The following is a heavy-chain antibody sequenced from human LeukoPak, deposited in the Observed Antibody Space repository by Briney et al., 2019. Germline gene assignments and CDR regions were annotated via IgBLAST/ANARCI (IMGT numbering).Heavy chain of an antibody. J-gene: IGHJ4*02. CDR3: ARGSRGYSYG. Sequence: SETLSLTCTVSGGSVSSGSYYWSWIRQPPGKGLEWIGYIYYSASTNYNPSLKSRVTISVDTSNNQFSLKLSSVTAADTAVYYCARGSRGYSYGWGQGTLVTVSS. D-gene: IGHD5-18*01. CDR1: GGSVSSGSYY. CDR2: IYYSAST. V-gene: IGHV4-61*01.